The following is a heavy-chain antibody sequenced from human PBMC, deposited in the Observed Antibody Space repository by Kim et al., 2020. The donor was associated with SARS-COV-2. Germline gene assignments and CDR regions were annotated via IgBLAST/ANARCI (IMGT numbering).Heavy chain of an antibody. D-gene: IGHD3-16*02. J-gene: IGHJ4*02. Sequence: YADSVKGRFTISRDNSKNTLYLQMNSLRAEDTAVYYCAKDYRGPHWIFDYWGQGTLVTVSS. V-gene: IGHV3-30*02. CDR3: AKDYRGPHWIFDY.